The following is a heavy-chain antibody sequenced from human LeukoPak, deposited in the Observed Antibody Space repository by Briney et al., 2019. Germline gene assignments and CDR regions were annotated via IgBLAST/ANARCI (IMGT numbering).Heavy chain of an antibody. V-gene: IGHV4-31*03. D-gene: IGHD3-22*01. CDR1: GASISIGGSY. CDR3: ARVGLYDSSGYYDY. CDR2: IYYSGST. Sequence: SETLSLTCTVSGASISIGGSYWSWLRQHPGKGLEWFGSIYYSGSTYYNPSLKSRFTISLDTSKNQFSLKLSSVTAADTAVYYWARVGLYDSSGYYDYWGQGTLVTVSS. J-gene: IGHJ4*02.